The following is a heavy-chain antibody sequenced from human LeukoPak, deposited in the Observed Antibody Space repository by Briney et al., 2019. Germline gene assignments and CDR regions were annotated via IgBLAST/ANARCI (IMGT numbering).Heavy chain of an antibody. Sequence: GGSLRLSCAASGFTFSSYSMNWVRQAPGKGLEWVSSISSSSSYIYYADSVKGRFTISRDNAKNSLYLQMNSLRAEDTAVYYCARGSDSSSPSWGWFDPWGQGTLVTVSS. D-gene: IGHD6-6*01. V-gene: IGHV3-21*01. CDR3: ARGSDSSSPSWGWFDP. CDR1: GFTFSSYS. CDR2: ISSSSSYI. J-gene: IGHJ5*02.